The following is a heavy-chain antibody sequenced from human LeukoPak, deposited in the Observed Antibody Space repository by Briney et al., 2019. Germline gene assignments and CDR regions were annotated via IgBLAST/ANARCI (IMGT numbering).Heavy chain of an antibody. D-gene: IGHD6-19*01. CDR3: ARWYSSGWYSDY. Sequence: KSGGSLRLSCAASGFSFSTYSMIWVRQAPGKGLEWVSSVSGTSGYIYYADSVRGRFTISRDNAKNTVYLQMNSLRAEDTAVYYCARWYSSGWYSDYWGQGTLVTVSS. V-gene: IGHV3-21*06. CDR2: VSGTSGYI. J-gene: IGHJ4*02. CDR1: GFSFSTYS.